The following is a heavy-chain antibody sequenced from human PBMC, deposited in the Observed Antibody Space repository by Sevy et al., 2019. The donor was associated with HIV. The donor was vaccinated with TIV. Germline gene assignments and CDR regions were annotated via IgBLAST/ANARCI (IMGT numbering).Heavy chain of an antibody. CDR1: GFTFSSYG. V-gene: IGHV3-30*18. Sequence: GGSLRLSCAASGFTFSSYGMHWVRQAPGKGLEWVAVISYDGSNKYYGDSVKGRFTISRDNSKNTPYLQMNSLRAEDTAVYYCAKWSMGGARWLQLGAFDIWGQGTMVTVSS. CDR3: AKWSMGGARWLQLGAFDI. D-gene: IGHD5-12*01. CDR2: ISYDGSNK. J-gene: IGHJ3*02.